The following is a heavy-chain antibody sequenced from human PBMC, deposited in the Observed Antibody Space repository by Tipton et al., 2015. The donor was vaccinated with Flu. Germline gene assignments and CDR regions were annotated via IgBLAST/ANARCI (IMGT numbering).Heavy chain of an antibody. CDR3: AKEVDTVIVAVTVYLDY. D-gene: IGHD3-22*01. CDR2: ISSGRGGTT. J-gene: IGHJ4*02. Sequence: SLRLSCAASGFTFRNYAMGWVRRAPGKGLEWVSLISSGRGGTTYYADSVNGRFTISRDNPKNTLYLQMNSLRAEDTAVYYCAKEVDTVIVAVTVYLDYWGQGILVTVSS. V-gene: IGHV3-23*01. CDR1: GFTFRNYA.